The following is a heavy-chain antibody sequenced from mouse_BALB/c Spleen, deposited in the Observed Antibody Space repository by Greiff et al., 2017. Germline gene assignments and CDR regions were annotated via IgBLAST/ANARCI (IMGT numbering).Heavy chain of an antibody. CDR2: INPSTGYT. Sequence: QVQLQQSGAELAKPGASVKMSCKASGYTFTSYWMHWVQQRPGQGLEWIGYINPSTGYTEYNQKFKDKVTLTADKSSSTAYMQLSSLPSEDSAVYYCAREGNYYGDYWGQGTTLTVSS. D-gene: IGHD1-1*01. CDR3: AREGNYYGDY. CDR1: GYTFTSYW. J-gene: IGHJ2*01. V-gene: IGHV1-7*01.